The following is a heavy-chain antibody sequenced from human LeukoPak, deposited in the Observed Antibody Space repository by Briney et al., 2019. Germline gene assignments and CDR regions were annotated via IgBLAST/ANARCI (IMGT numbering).Heavy chain of an antibody. CDR1: GGSISSYY. D-gene: IGHD3-16*02. CDR2: IYTSGST. V-gene: IGHV4-4*07. J-gene: IGHJ4*02. Sequence: SETLSLACTVSGGSISSYYWSWIRQPAGKGLEWIGRIYTSGSTNYNPSLKSRVTMSVDTSKNQFSLKLSSVTAADTAVYYCARAGDYVWGSYRFDYWGQGTLVTVSS. CDR3: ARAGDYVWGSYRFDY.